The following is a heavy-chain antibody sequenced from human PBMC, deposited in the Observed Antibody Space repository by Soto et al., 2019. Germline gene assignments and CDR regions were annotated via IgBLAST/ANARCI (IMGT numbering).Heavy chain of an antibody. Sequence: QVQLRESGPGLVMPSQTLSLTCTVSGDSISSGNKYWSWIRQHPGKGLEWIGYIFSSGTTYYNPSLKRRLTMSQDASQNQFTLKLNSRTDADTAVYCGARVPSPSDYYYAMDVWGQGTTVTVS. CDR2: IFSSGTT. CDR1: GDSISSGNKY. CDR3: ARVPSPSDYYYAMDV. V-gene: IGHV4-30-4*01. J-gene: IGHJ6*02. D-gene: IGHD2-21*01.